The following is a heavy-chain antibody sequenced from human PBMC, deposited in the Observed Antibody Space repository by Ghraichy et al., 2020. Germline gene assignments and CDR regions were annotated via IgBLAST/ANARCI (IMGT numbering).Heavy chain of an antibody. V-gene: IGHV4-30-2*01. Sequence: SETLSLTCAVSGGSISSGGYSWSWIRQPPGKGLEWIGYISHSGSTYYNPSLKSRVTISVDRSKDHFSLKLSSVTAADTAVYYCARVFGATNFDYWGQGTLVTVSS. CDR1: GGSISSGGYS. CDR3: ARVFGATNFDY. CDR2: ISHSGST. D-gene: IGHD5-12*01. J-gene: IGHJ4*02.